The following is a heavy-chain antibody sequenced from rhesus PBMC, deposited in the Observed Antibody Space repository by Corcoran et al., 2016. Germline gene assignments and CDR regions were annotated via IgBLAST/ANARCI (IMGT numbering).Heavy chain of an antibody. CDR3: ARGLVVVSATPLGSTEYFEF. Sequence: QVQLQESAPGVVKPSETLSIPSAVAGGSVRSGLAWSWFRQPPGPGLVGWGGIYGSNWSTNFNPSLKNRFTIAKEASKYQFSLKLSSVTAAETTVYYCARGLVVVSATPLGSTEYFEFWGQGALVTVSS. V-gene: IGHV4-76*01. CDR1: GGSVRSGLA. J-gene: IGHJ1*01. CDR2: IYGSNWST. D-gene: IGHD2-39*02.